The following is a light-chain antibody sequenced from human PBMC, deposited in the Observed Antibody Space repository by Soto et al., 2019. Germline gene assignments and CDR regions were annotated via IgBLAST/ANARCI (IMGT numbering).Light chain of an antibody. CDR2: TSS. CDR3: QQSYRTPQT. J-gene: IGKJ1*01. Sequence: DIQMTQSPASLSASVGYIVTISCRSSQSICRNLNWYQQKPGKAPTLLMFTSSNLQSGVPSRFSGSGSGTDFIFTISSLQPEDFETYYCQQSYRTPQTFGQGTKVDIK. V-gene: IGKV1-39*01. CDR1: QSICRN.